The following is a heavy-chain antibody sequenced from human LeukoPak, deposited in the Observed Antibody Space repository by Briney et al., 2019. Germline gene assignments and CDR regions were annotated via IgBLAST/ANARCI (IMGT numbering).Heavy chain of an antibody. CDR3: ARAFQEYYYDSSGENTHDAFDI. CDR2: IVPIFGTA. Sequence: SVKVSCKASGGTFSSYAISWVRQAPGQGLEWMGGIVPIFGTANYAQKFQGRVTITADESTSTAYMELSSLRSEDTAVYYCARAFQEYYYDSSGENTHDAFDIWGQGTMVTVSS. CDR1: GGTFSSYA. V-gene: IGHV1-69*13. J-gene: IGHJ3*02. D-gene: IGHD3-22*01.